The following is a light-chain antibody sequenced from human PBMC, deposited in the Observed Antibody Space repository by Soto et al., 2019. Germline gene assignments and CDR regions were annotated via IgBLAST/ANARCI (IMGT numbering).Light chain of an antibody. CDR3: SSYTSISTYV. Sequence: QSALTQPASVSGSPGQSITISCTVTSSDVGGYNYVSWYQHHPGKAPKLMIYEVSNRPSGVSNRFSGSKSGNTASLAISGLQAEDEADYYCSSYTSISTYVFGTGTKVTVL. J-gene: IGLJ1*01. CDR2: EVS. V-gene: IGLV2-14*01. CDR1: SSDVGGYNY.